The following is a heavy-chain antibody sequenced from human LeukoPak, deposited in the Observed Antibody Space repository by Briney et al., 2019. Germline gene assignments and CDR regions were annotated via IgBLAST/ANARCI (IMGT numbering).Heavy chain of an antibody. CDR1: GFTFRKHY. J-gene: IGHJ4*02. V-gene: IGHV3-11*01. Sequence: GGSLRLTCAASGFTFRKHYMSWIRQAPGRGPEWVAYIGASGSTRYYRDSVNGRFTISRDNAKNSLHLQMISLRAEDTAVYYCARDYYGSGSHPYFDYWGQGTLVTVSS. CDR2: IGASGSTR. D-gene: IGHD3-10*01. CDR3: ARDYYGSGSHPYFDY.